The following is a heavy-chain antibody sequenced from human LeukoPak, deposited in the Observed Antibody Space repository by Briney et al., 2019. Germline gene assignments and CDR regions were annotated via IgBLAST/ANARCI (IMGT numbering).Heavy chain of an antibody. J-gene: IGHJ5*02. CDR2: IFYSGST. CDR3: ARQEDLRVNVPRGMTIASPWFDP. V-gene: IGHV4-39*01. CDR1: GGSINTDSYY. D-gene: IGHD3-10*01. Sequence: PSETLSLTCTVSGGSINTDSYYWAWIRQPPGTGLEWIGSIFYSGSTHYNPSLQSRAIMSVDTSKNQFSLRLSSVTAADTAVYYCARQEDLRVNVPRGMTIASPWFDPWGQGTLVTVSS.